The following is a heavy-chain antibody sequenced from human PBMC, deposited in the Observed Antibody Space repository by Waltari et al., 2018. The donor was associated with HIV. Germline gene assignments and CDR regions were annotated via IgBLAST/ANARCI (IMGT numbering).Heavy chain of an antibody. D-gene: IGHD6-19*01. J-gene: IGHJ5*02. CDR2: FYTSGTT. Sequence: QVQLQESGPGLVKPSQTLSLTCTVSGGSISSGSYSWSWIRQPAGKGLEWIGRFYTSGTTNYNPSLKSRVTISVDTSKNQISLKMRSVTAADTAVYYCARVSLAGWFDPWGQGTLVTVSS. CDR3: ARVSLAGWFDP. V-gene: IGHV4-61*02. CDR1: GGSISSGSYS.